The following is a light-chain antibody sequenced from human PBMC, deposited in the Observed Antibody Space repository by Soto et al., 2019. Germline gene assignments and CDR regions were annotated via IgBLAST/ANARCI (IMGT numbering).Light chain of an antibody. CDR3: QQYNSWPPWT. V-gene: IGKV3-15*01. CDR1: QSVSSN. Sequence: EIVMTQSPATLSVSPGERATLSCRASQSVSSNLAWYQQKPGQAPRLLIYGASTRATGIPARFSGSGSGTEFTLTISSLQSEDFAFYYCQQYNSWPPWTFGQGTKVENK. J-gene: IGKJ1*01. CDR2: GAS.